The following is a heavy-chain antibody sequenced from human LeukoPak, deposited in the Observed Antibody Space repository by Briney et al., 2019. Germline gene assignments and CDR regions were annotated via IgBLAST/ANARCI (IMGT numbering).Heavy chain of an antibody. CDR2: INHSGST. D-gene: IGHD3-22*01. V-gene: IGHV4-34*01. CDR1: GGSFSGYY. CDR3: ARGPPYYYDSSGYSNWFDP. Sequence: SETLSLTCAVYGGSFSGYYWSWIRQPPGKGLEWIGDINHSGSTNYNPSLKSRVTISVDTSKNQFSLKLSSVTAADTAVYYCARGPPYYYDSSGYSNWFDPWGQGTLVTVSS. J-gene: IGHJ5*02.